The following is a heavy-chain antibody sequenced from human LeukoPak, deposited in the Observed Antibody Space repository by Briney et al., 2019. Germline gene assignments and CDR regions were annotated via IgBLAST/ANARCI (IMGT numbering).Heavy chain of an antibody. Sequence: GGSLRLSCAASGFTVSSNYMTWVRQAPGKGLEWVSVIYKNAITYYADTVKGRFTISRDNSKNMLYLQMNSLRADDTAVYYCARSLRVRGVADYMDVWGKGTTVTISS. V-gene: IGHV3-53*01. D-gene: IGHD3-10*01. CDR3: ARSLRVRGVADYMDV. CDR2: IYKNAIT. CDR1: GFTVSSNY. J-gene: IGHJ6*03.